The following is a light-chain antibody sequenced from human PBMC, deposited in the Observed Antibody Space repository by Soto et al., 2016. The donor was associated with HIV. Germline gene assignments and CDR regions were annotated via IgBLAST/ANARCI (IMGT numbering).Light chain of an antibody. Sequence: DIQLTQSPSSLSASVGDRVTITCRSSQSISKYLNWYQQKPGKAPKLLIYAASSLQSGVPSRFSGSESGTDFTLTISSLQPEDFATYYCQLTYNTRMYTFGQGTKLEIK. CDR2: AAS. V-gene: IGKV1-39*01. CDR3: QLTYNTRMYT. CDR1: QSISKY. J-gene: IGKJ2*01.